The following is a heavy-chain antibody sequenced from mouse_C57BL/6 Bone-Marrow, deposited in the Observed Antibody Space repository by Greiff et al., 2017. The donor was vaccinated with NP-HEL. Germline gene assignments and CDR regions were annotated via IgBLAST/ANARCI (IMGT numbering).Heavy chain of an antibody. CDR1: GYTFTSYW. CDR3: ARQGFVTTVVENWYFDV. CDR2: IDPSDSET. D-gene: IGHD1-1*01. V-gene: IGHV1-52*01. Sequence: QVQLQQSGAELVRPGSSVKLSCKASGYTFTSYWMHWVKQRPIQGLEWIGNIDPSDSETHYNQKFKDKATLTVDKSSSTAYMQLSSLTSEDSAVYYCARQGFVTTVVENWYFDVWGTGTTVTVSS. J-gene: IGHJ1*03.